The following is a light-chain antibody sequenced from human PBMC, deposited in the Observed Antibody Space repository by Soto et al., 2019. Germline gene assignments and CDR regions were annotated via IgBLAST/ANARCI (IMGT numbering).Light chain of an antibody. CDR2: EVS. V-gene: IGLV2-11*01. CDR1: SSDVGSYNY. CDR3: CSYAGSFTWL. Sequence: QSALTQPRSVSGSPGQSVTISCTGTSSDVGSYNYVSWYQQYPGKAPKLMIYEVSKRPSGVPDRFSGSKSDNTASLTISGLQTEDEADYYCCSYAGSFTWLFGGGTKVTVL. J-gene: IGLJ3*02.